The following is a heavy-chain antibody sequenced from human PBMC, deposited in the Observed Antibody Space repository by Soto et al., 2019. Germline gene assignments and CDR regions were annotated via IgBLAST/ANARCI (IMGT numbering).Heavy chain of an antibody. J-gene: IGHJ4*02. V-gene: IGHV3-23*01. CDR1: GFTFSTYA. CDR2: ISGNGGDYT. Sequence: EVQLLESGGGLVQPGGSLRLSCADSGFTFSTYAMSWVRQAPRKGLEWVSAISGNGGDYTYYADSVKGRFTISRDNSKNTLYLQMNSLRAEDTAVYYCVPLCRYCSTTTPSWGQGTLVTVSS. D-gene: IGHD2-2*01. CDR3: VPLCRYCSTTTPS.